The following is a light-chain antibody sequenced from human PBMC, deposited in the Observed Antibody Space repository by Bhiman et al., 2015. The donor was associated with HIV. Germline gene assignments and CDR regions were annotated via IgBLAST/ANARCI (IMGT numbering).Light chain of an antibody. Sequence: QSALTQPASVSGSPGQSITISCTGTSSDVGGYNYVSWCQQHPGKAPKLMIYEVSRRPSGVPDRFSGSKSGNTASLTVSGLQAGDEAHYYCSSYAGSNVVFGGGTKLTVL. CDR1: SSDVGGYNY. V-gene: IGLV2-8*01. CDR2: EVS. CDR3: SSYAGSNVV. J-gene: IGLJ2*01.